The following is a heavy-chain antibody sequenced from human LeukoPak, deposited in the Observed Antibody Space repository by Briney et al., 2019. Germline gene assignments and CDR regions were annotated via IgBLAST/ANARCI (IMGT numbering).Heavy chain of an antibody. Sequence: GSSVKVSCKASGGTFSSYAISWVRQAPGQGLEWMGGIIPIFGTANYAQKFQGSVTTTTDESTSTAYMGLSSLRSEDTAVYYCAVYTVAGGDYWGQGTPVTVSS. CDR3: AVYTVAGGDY. D-gene: IGHD6-19*01. J-gene: IGHJ4*02. CDR2: IIPIFGTA. V-gene: IGHV1-69*05. CDR1: GGTFSSYA.